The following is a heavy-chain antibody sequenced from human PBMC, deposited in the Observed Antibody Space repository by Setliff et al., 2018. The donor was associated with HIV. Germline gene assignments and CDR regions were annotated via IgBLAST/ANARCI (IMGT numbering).Heavy chain of an antibody. J-gene: IGHJ5*02. Sequence: ASVKVSCKPSGYTFTSYHLHWLRQAPGQGLEWMGWINPNSGDTRYAQRFQGRVTMTRDTSTNTAYMELNSLTSDDTAVYYCARDLVVVAPYYCFDPWGQGTLVTVSS. D-gene: IGHD2-15*01. CDR3: ARDLVVVAPYYCFDP. CDR1: GYTFTSYH. V-gene: IGHV1-2*02. CDR2: INPNSGDT.